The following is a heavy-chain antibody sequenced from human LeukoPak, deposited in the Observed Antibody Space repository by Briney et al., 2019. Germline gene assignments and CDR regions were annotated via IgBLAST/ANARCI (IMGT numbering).Heavy chain of an antibody. J-gene: IGHJ4*02. V-gene: IGHV3-11*01. CDR2: SSSGSTI. CDR1: GFTFSDYY. CDR3: AKDVSSDWPSAGFDY. D-gene: IGHD6-19*01. Sequence: PGGSLRLSCAASGFTFSDYYMISSSGSTIYYADSVKGRFTISRDNAKNSLYLQMNSLRAEDTAVYYCAKDVSSDWPSAGFDYWGQGTLVTVSS.